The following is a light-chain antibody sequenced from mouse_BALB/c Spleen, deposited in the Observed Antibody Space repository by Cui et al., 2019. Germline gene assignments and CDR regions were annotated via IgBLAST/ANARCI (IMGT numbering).Light chain of an antibody. V-gene: IGKV4-68*01. Sequence: QIVLTQFPAPMSASPGEKVTMTCSASSSVSYMYWYQQKPRSSPKPWIYVTSNLASGIPARFSGSGSGTSYSLTISSMEAEDAATYYCQQWSSNPPTFGGGTKLEIK. CDR2: VTS. CDR1: SSVSY. CDR3: QQWSSNPPT. J-gene: IGKJ2*01.